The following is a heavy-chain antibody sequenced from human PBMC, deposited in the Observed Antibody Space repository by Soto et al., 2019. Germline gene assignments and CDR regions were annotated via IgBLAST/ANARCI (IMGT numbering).Heavy chain of an antibody. V-gene: IGHV3-23*03. CDR1: EFPFDLYL. CDR3: TKDQSRNLNHGDYYYYGMEL. J-gene: IGHJ6*02. CDR2: INHNSCYA. Sequence: GGPLRLSCSASEFPFDLYLMHWVRKFPFKELELVSLINHNSCYAYYTDSVKGRFTISRDNSKNTLYLQMNSLRAEDTAVYYCTKDQSRNLNHGDYYYYGMELWGPGTPVTVSS. D-gene: IGHD3-3*01.